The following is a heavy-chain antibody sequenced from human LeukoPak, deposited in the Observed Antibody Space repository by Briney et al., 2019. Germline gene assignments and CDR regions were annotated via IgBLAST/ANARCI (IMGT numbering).Heavy chain of an antibody. V-gene: IGHV1-69*05. CDR1: GGTFSSYA. CDR3: AFSAHYYDSNGPADY. Sequence: ASVKVFCKTSGGTFSSYAINWVRQAPGQGLEWMGWFIYIYGSAVYAEKFQGRVTITTDESSSTVYMELSSLRSEDTAVYYCAFSAHYYDSNGPADYWGQGTRVTVSS. D-gene: IGHD3-22*01. J-gene: IGHJ4*02. CDR2: FIYIYGSA.